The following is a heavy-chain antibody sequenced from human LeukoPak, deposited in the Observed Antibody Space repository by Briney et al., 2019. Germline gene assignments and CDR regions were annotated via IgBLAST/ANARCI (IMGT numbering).Heavy chain of an antibody. CDR1: GFTFSSYA. V-gene: IGHV3-30-3*01. CDR3: ARDWSNYVLDY. Sequence: GGSLRLSCAASGFTFSSYAMHWVRQAPGKGLEWVAVISYDGSNKYYADSVKGRFTISRDNSKNMLYLQMNSLRAEDTAVYYCARDWSNYVLDYWGQGTLVTVSS. J-gene: IGHJ4*02. CDR2: ISYDGSNK. D-gene: IGHD4-11*01.